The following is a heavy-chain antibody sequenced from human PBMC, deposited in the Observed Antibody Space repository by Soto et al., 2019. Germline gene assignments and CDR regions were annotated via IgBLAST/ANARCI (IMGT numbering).Heavy chain of an antibody. J-gene: IGHJ5*02. CDR1: GYTFTNYG. Sequence: ASVKVSCKASGYTFTNYGISWVRQAPGQGLEWMGWINTYNGNTNHAQKLQGRVTMTTDTSTSTAYMELRSLRSDDTAVYYCARGVGSGTYYNQYNWFDPWGQGTMVTVS. CDR3: ARGVGSGTYYNQYNWFDP. V-gene: IGHV1-18*01. D-gene: IGHD3-10*01. CDR2: INTYNGNT.